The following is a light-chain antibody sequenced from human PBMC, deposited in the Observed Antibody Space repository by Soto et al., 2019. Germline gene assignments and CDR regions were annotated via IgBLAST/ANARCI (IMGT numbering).Light chain of an antibody. Sequence: EIVLTQSPATLSLSPGERVILSCRASQSVSSYVAWYQQKPGQAPRLLIYDASKRATGIPARFSGSGSGTDFTLTSSSLEPEDFAVYYCQERSNWYTFGQGTKLEIK. J-gene: IGKJ2*01. CDR1: QSVSSY. CDR2: DAS. CDR3: QERSNWYT. V-gene: IGKV3-11*01.